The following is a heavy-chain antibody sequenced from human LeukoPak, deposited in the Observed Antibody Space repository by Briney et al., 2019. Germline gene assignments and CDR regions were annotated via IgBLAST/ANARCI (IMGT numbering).Heavy chain of an antibody. V-gene: IGHV4-30-4*01. CDR3: ARRDYYDSSGYPT. D-gene: IGHD3-22*01. CDR1: GGSISSGDYY. CDR2: IYYSGST. Sequence: SATLSLTCTVSGGSISSGDYYWSWIRQPPGKGLEWIGYIYYSGSTYYNPSLKSRVTISVDTSKNQFSLKLSSVTAADTAVYYCARRDYYDSSGYPTWGQGTLVTISS. J-gene: IGHJ5*02.